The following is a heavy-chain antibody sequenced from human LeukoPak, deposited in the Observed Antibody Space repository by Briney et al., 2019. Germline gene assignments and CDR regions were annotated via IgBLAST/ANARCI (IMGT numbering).Heavy chain of an antibody. D-gene: IGHD5-18*01. CDR3: ATGTGGYSYGYGHFDY. V-gene: IGHV1-69*13. Sequence: ASVKVSCKASGGTCNNYAITWLRQAPGQGLERMGGIIPIFGTANYAQKFQGRVTITADESTSTAYMELSSLRSEDTAVYYCATGTGGYSYGYGHFDYWGQGTLVTVSS. CDR1: GGTCNNYA. J-gene: IGHJ4*02. CDR2: IIPIFGTA.